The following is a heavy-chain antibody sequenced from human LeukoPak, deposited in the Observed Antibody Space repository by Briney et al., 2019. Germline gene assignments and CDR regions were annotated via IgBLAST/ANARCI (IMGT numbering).Heavy chain of an antibody. Sequence: SETLSLTCSVSGVSISNTTYFWGWIRQPPGRGLEWIGSIYYDGSTYYKSSLESRVTISIDSSQNHFSLKLTSVTAADTAVYYCARQPEWELYLDDYWGKGTLVTVSS. CDR3: ARQPEWELYLDDY. V-gene: IGHV4-39*01. CDR2: IYYDGST. J-gene: IGHJ4*02. D-gene: IGHD1-26*01. CDR1: GVSISNTTYF.